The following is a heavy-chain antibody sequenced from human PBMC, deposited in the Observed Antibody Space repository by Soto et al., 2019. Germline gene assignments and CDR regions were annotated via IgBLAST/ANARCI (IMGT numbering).Heavy chain of an antibody. D-gene: IGHD2-2*01. CDR3: ARSQGSSTSLEIYYYYYYGMDV. CDR2: IIPISETT. Sequence: QVQLVQSGAEVQKPGSSVKVSCKASGGTFSSYAISWVRQAPGQGLEWMGGIIPISETTNYAQKFQGRVTITADESKSTPYMELSSLRSEDTAVYYCARSQGSSTSLEIYYYYYYGMDVWGQGTTVTVSS. V-gene: IGHV1-69*01. CDR1: GGTFSSYA. J-gene: IGHJ6*02.